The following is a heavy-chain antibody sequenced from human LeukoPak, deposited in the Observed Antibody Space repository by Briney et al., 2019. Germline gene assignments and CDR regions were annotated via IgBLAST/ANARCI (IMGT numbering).Heavy chain of an antibody. Sequence: PGGSLRLSCAASGFTFSSYGMHWVRQAPGKGLEWVAVIWYDGSNKYYADSVKGRFTISRDNSKNTLYLQMNSLRAEDTAVYYCARGGQKDIVVVPAAIHTGWFDPWGQGTLVTVSS. CDR3: ARGGQKDIVVVPAAIHTGWFDP. CDR1: GFTFSSYG. D-gene: IGHD2-2*02. CDR2: IWYDGSNK. J-gene: IGHJ5*02. V-gene: IGHV3-33*01.